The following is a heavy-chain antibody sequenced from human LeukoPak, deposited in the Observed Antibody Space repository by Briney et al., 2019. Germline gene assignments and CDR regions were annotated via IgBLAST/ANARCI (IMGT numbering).Heavy chain of an antibody. V-gene: IGHV1-24*01. D-gene: IGHD4-11*01. CDR1: GYTLTELS. Sequence: ASVKVSCKVSGYTLTELSMHWVRQAPGKGLEWMGGFDPEDGETIYAQKFQGRVTMTEDTSTDTAYMELSSPRSEDTAVYYCATVIPYYSKGEFDYWGQGTLVTVSS. CDR3: ATVIPYYSKGEFDY. CDR2: FDPEDGET. J-gene: IGHJ4*02.